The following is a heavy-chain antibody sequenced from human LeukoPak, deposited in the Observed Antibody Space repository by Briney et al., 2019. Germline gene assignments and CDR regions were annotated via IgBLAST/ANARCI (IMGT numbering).Heavy chain of an antibody. V-gene: IGHV3-23*01. CDR1: GFNFRAYW. CDR3: AKDKQWLVSDY. CDR2: ISSSSGST. J-gene: IGHJ4*02. Sequence: GGSLRLSCTTSGFNFRAYWMGWVRQAPGKGLEWVSSISSSSGSTHYADSVKGRFTISRDNSKNTLYLQMNSLRVEDTAVYYCAKDKQWLVSDYWGQGTLVTVSS. D-gene: IGHD6-19*01.